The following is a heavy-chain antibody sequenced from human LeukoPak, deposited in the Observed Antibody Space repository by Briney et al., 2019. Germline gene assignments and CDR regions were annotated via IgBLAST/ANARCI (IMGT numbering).Heavy chain of an antibody. CDR2: ISYDGSNK. J-gene: IGHJ4*02. CDR3: AGGGVLWFGELLNYYFDY. D-gene: IGHD3-10*01. Sequence: PGGSLRLSCAASGFTFSSYAMHWVRQAPGKGLEWVAVISYDGSNKYYADSVKGRFTISRDNSKNTLYLQMNSLRAEDTAVYYCAGGGVLWFGELLNYYFDYWGQGTLVTVSS. CDR1: GFTFSSYA. V-gene: IGHV3-30*04.